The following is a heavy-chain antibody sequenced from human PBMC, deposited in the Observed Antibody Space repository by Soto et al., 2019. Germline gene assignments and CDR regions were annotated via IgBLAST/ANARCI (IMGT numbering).Heavy chain of an antibody. V-gene: IGHV6-1*01. J-gene: IGHJ6*02. CDR1: GDSVSSNSAA. Sequence: SQTLSLTCAISGDSVSSNSAAWNWIRQSPSRGLEWLGRTYYRSKWYNDYAVSVKSRITINPDTSKNQFSLQLNSVTPEDTAVYYCARDSGVAVAGTGDYYYYGMDVWGQGTTVT. CDR3: ARDSGVAVAGTGDYYYYGMDV. D-gene: IGHD6-19*01. CDR2: TYYRSKWYN.